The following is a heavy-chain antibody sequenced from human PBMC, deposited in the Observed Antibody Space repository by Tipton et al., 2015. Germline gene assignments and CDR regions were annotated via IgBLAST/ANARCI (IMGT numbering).Heavy chain of an antibody. CDR2: IYSGGGT. Sequence: GSLRLSCAASGFTVSSYYMNWVRQAPGKGLEWVSVIYSGGGTYYADSVKGRFTISRDNSKNTLYFQMNSLRAEDTAVYYCARDLFTYYYDSSGYSSNGMDVWGQGTTVTVSS. V-gene: IGHV3-53*01. D-gene: IGHD3-22*01. CDR3: ARDLFTYYYDSSGYSSNGMDV. J-gene: IGHJ6*02. CDR1: GFTVSSYY.